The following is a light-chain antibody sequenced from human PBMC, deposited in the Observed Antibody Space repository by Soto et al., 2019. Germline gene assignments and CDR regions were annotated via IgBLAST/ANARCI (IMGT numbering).Light chain of an antibody. CDR1: QSVSSNY. CDR3: QQRSNWRIT. J-gene: IGKJ5*01. V-gene: IGKV3D-20*02. CDR2: DTS. Sequence: VLKLSAGALSLTQGERATLSCRASQSVSSNYLAWYQQKPGQAPRLLISDTSNRATGIPARFSGSGSGTDFTLTISSLEPEDFAVYYCQQRSNWRITSGQGRLLAI.